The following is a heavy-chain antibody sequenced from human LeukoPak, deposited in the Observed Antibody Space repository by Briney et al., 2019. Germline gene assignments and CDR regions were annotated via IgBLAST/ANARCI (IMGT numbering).Heavy chain of an antibody. V-gene: IGHV4-59*08. CDR3: ASRTYYYDSSGYYSEYFQH. Sequence: PSETLSLTCIVSGGSISSYYWSWIRQPPGKGLEWIGYIYYTGSTNYNPSLKSRVTISVDASNNHFSLKLSSVTAADTAVYYCASRTYYYDSSGYYSEYFQHWGQGTLVTVSS. CDR1: GGSISSYY. D-gene: IGHD3-22*01. CDR2: IYYTGST. J-gene: IGHJ1*01.